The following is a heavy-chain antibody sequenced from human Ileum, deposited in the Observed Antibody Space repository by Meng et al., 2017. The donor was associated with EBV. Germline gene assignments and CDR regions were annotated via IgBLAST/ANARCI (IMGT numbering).Heavy chain of an antibody. J-gene: IGHJ4*02. D-gene: IGHD3-10*01. CDR3: ARVTTSGSYYLDY. V-gene: IGHV1-69*01. CDR2: IIPIFGTA. CDR1: CGPFSSYA. Sequence: VLLVQSGAEVKKPGSLVEVCCKASCGPFSSYAISWVRQAPGQGLEWMGGIIPIFGTANYAQKFQGRVTITADESTSTAYMELSSLRSEDTAVYYCARVTTSGSYYLDYWGQGTLVTVSS.